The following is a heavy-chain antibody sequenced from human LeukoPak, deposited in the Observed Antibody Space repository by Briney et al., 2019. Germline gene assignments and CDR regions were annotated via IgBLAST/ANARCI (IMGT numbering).Heavy chain of an antibody. D-gene: IGHD3-22*01. CDR2: IHSGGNT. CDR3: VRQVVTSPGLEN. CDR1: GFSVSDIY. Sequence: GGSLRLSCAASGFSVSDIYMTWVRQSPGKWLEWVSLIHSGGNTYYADSVNGRFTISRDNSKNTLYLQMNSLRVEDTAVYYCVRQVVTSPGLENRGQGTLVTVSS. V-gene: IGHV3-66*02. J-gene: IGHJ4*02.